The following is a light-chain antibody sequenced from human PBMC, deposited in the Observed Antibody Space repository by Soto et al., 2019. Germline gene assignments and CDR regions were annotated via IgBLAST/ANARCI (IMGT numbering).Light chain of an antibody. J-gene: IGKJ4*01. CDR1: QSVTNNC. V-gene: IGKV3D-20*01. CDR2: DAS. Sequence: EIVLTQSPATLSLSPGARATLSCGASQSVTNNCLAWYQQKPRRAPRLLIYDASNRATGIPDRCSGSGSGTDLTLTISSLEPEDVAVFYCQQYGTSPLTFGGGTKVELK. CDR3: QQYGTSPLT.